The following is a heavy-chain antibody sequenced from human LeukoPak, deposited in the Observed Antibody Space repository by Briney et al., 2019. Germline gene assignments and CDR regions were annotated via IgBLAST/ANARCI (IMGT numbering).Heavy chain of an antibody. CDR3: ARDNDHGTFQAENY. Sequence: ASVKVSCKASGYSFSIFGISWVRQAPGQGLEWVAWIIAVTGITNYAQKFQGRVTVTTDTSTSTAYMELRGLRSDDTAVYYCARDNDHGTFQAENYWGPGTLVTVSS. J-gene: IGHJ4*02. CDR1: GYSFSIFG. CDR2: IIAVTGIT. V-gene: IGHV1-18*01. D-gene: IGHD1-1*01.